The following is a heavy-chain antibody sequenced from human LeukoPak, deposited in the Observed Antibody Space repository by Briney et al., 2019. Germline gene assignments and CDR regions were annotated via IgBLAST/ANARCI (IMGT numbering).Heavy chain of an antibody. CDR1: GYTFTGYY. J-gene: IGHJ3*02. D-gene: IGHD2-2*01. CDR3: AREQAGYQLPEVAFDI. V-gene: IGHV1-2*02. Sequence: ASVKVSCKASGYTFTGYYMHWVRQAPGQGLEWMGWINPNSGGTNYAQKFQGRVTMTRDTSISTAYMELSRLRSDDTAVYYCAREQAGYQLPEVAFDIWGQGTMVTVSS. CDR2: INPNSGGT.